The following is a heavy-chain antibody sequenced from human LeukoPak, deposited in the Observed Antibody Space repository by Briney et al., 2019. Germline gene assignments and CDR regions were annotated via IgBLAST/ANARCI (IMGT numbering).Heavy chain of an antibody. D-gene: IGHD2-21*02. V-gene: IGHV4-34*01. J-gene: IGHJ4*02. CDR3: AGAYCGGDCYLDY. Sequence: SETLSLTCAVYGGSFSGYYWSWIRQPPGKGLEWIGEINHSGSTNYNPSLKSRVTISVDTSKNQFSLKLSSVTAADTAVYYCAGAYCGGDCYLDYWGRGTLVTVSS. CDR2: INHSGST. CDR1: GGSFSGYY.